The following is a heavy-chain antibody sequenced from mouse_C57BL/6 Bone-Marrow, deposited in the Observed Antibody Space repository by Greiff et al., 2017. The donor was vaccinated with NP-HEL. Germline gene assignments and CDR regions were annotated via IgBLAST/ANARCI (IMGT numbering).Heavy chain of an antibody. CDR1: GYTFTSYW. CDR3: AREGDYGSRTFDD. CDR2: IDPSDSYT. Sequence: QVQLQQPGAELVMPGASVKLSCKASGYTFTSYWMHWVKQRPGQGLEWIGEIDPSDSYTNYNQKFKGKSTLTVDKSSSTAYMQLSSLTSEDSAVYYGAREGDYGSRTFDDWGQGTTLTVSS. V-gene: IGHV1-69*01. D-gene: IGHD1-1*01. J-gene: IGHJ2*01.